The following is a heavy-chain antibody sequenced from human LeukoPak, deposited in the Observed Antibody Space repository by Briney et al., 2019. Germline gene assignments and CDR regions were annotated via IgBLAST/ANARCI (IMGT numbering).Heavy chain of an antibody. D-gene: IGHD1-20*01. CDR1: GYSFTSYW. V-gene: IGHV5-51*01. CDR2: IYPGDSDT. Sequence: GESLKISCKGSGYSFTSYWIGWVRQMPGKGLEWMGIIYPGDSDTRYSPSFQGQGTISADKSISTAYLQWSSLKASDTAMYYCARHALITGTPVAFDIWGQGTMVTVSS. CDR3: ARHALITGTPVAFDI. J-gene: IGHJ3*02.